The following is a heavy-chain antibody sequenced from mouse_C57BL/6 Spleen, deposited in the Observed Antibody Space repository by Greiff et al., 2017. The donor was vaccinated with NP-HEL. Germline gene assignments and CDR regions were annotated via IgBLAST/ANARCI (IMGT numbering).Heavy chain of an antibody. Sequence: QVQLKQSGPELVKPGASVKLSCKASGYTFTSYDINWVKQRPGQGLEWIGWIYPRDGSTKYNEKFKGKATLTVDTSSSTAYMELHSLTSEDSAVYFCARLNGSSYEDWYFDVWGTGTTVTVSS. J-gene: IGHJ1*03. CDR1: GYTFTSYD. CDR2: IYPRDGST. CDR3: ARLNGSSYEDWYFDV. D-gene: IGHD1-1*01. V-gene: IGHV1-85*01.